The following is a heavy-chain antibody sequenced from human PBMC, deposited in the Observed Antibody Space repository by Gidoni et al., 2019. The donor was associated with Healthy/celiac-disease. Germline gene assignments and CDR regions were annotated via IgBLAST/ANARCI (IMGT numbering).Heavy chain of an antibody. Sequence: DVQLVQSGAEVKXHGEFLRISCKGSGYSFTSXWISWVRQMPGKVLEWMGSIDPSDSYTNYSPSFQGHVXISADKSISTXXLQXXXLXXXDTXXXYCXXXFSXXYDIXXGTXXXWGXXTL. D-gene: IGHD3-9*01. CDR2: IDPSDSYT. CDR3: XXXFSXXYDIXXGTXXX. V-gene: IGHV5-10-1*03. CDR1: GYSFTSXW. J-gene: IGHJ1*01.